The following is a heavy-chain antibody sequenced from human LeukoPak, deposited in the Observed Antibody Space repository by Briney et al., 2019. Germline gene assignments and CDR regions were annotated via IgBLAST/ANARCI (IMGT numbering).Heavy chain of an antibody. J-gene: IGHJ4*02. CDR1: GGSISSYY. D-gene: IGHD2-15*01. CDR2: IYYSGST. CDR3: AREYCSGGSCYPDY. V-gene: IGHV4-59*01. Sequence: SETLSLTCTVSGGSISSYYWSWIRQPPGKGQEWIGYIYYSGSTNYNPSLKSRVTISVDTSKNQFSLKLSSATAADTAVYYCAREYCSGGSCYPDYWGQGTLVTVSS.